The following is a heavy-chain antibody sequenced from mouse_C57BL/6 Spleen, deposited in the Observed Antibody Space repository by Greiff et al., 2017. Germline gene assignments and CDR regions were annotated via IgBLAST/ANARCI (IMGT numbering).Heavy chain of an antibody. CDR1: GYTFTDYE. CDR2: IDPETGGT. V-gene: IGHV1-15*01. J-gene: IGHJ2*01. Sequence: QVQLKESGAELVRPGASVTLSCKASGYTFTDYEMHWVKQTPVHGLEWIGAIDPETGGTAYNQKFKGKAILTADKSSSTAYMELRSLTSEDSAVYYCTRWDSSGYGDYWGQGTTLTVSS. CDR3: TRWDSSGYGDY. D-gene: IGHD3-2*02.